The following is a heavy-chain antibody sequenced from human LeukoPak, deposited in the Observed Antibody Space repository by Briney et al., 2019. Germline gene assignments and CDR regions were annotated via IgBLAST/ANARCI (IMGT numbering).Heavy chain of an antibody. D-gene: IGHD2-15*01. CDR1: GFTFSSYS. CDR3: ARDYCSGVTCHPDY. Sequence: GGSLRLSCAASGFTFSSYSMKWVRQAPGKGLEWVSYISSSSSTIYYADSVKGRFTISRDNAKNSLYLQMNSLRDEDTAVYYCARDYCSGVTCHPDYWGQGTLVTVAS. J-gene: IGHJ4*02. CDR2: ISSSSSTI. V-gene: IGHV3-48*02.